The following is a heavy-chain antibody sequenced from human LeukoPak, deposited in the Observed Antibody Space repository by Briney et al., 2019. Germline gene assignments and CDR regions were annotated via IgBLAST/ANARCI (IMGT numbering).Heavy chain of an antibody. CDR2: IYTSGST. J-gene: IGHJ5*02. Sequence: PSQTLSLTCTVSGGSISSGDYYWSWIRQPPGKGLEWIGRIYTSGSTNYNPSLKSRVTMSVDTSKNQFSLKLNSVTAADTAVYYCARIYYSRFDPWGQGTLVTVSS. D-gene: IGHD3-10*01. CDR1: GGSISSGDYY. V-gene: IGHV4-61*02. CDR3: ARIYYSRFDP.